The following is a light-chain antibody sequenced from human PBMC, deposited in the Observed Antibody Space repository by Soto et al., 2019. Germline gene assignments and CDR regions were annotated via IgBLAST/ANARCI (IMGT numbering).Light chain of an antibody. J-gene: IGKJ3*01. CDR2: NAF. Sequence: EIVLTPSPATLSLSPGDRATLSCRASQSVNIYLAWYQQKPGQAPRLLINNAFNRATGIPARFSGSGSGTDFTLTISSLEPEDFAVYYCQQRKKWPSTTFGPGTKVDNK. CDR1: QSVNIY. CDR3: QQRKKWPSTT. V-gene: IGKV3-11*01.